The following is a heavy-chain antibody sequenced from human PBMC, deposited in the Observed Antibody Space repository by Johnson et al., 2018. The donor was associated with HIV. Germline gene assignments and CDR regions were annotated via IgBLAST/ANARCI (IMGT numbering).Heavy chain of an antibody. D-gene: IGHD6-25*01. J-gene: IGHJ3*02. CDR1: GCTLRSYG. V-gene: IGHV3-33*06. Sequence: QVQLVESGGGVVQPGRSLRLSCAASGCTLRSYGMHRVRQAPGKGMEWVAVICCDGGHKYHADSAKGRFTISGDSSKNTLYLQMNSLRAEDTAVYYCAKETPSSGGTFDIWGQGTMVTVSS. CDR2: ICCDGGHK. CDR3: AKETPSSGGTFDI.